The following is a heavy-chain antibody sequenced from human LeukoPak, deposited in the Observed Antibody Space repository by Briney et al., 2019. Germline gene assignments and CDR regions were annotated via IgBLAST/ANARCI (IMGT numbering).Heavy chain of an antibody. Sequence: SLSLTCSVSGGSISRSSYYWGWSRQPPGKGLEWIVGISNIGSSYYNPSLKIRVTISVDTSKNQCSLKLNSVTAADTAVYYCARTVFDLQRGYSRVTFQHWGQGTLVTVSS. CDR3: ARTVFDLQRGYSRVTFQH. D-gene: IGHD5-18*01. CDR2: ISNIGSS. CDR1: GGSISRSSYY. V-gene: IGHV4-39*01. J-gene: IGHJ1*01.